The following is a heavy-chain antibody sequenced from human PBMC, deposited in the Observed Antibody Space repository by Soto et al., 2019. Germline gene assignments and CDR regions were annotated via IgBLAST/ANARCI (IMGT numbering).Heavy chain of an antibody. CDR3: ARGIAPYYFDY. D-gene: IGHD6-13*01. V-gene: IGHV1-3*01. Sequence: ASVKVSCKASGYTFTSYAMHWVRQAPGQRLEWMGWINAGNGNTKYSQKFQGRVTITRDTSASTAYMELSSLRSEDTAVYYRARGIAPYYFDYWGQGTLVTVSS. CDR1: GYTFTSYA. CDR2: INAGNGNT. J-gene: IGHJ4*02.